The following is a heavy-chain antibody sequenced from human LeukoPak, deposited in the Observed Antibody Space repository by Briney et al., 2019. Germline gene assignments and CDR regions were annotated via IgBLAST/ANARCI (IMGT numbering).Heavy chain of an antibody. D-gene: IGHD3-10*01. CDR3: AREGSYLYYFDY. Sequence: GGSLRLSCAASGFTFSSYSMNWVRQAPGKGLEWVSSISSSSSYIYYADSVKGRFTISRDNAKNSLYLQMNSLRAEDTAVYYCAREGSYLYYFDYWGQGTLVTVSS. CDR2: ISSSSSYI. CDR1: GFTFSSYS. J-gene: IGHJ4*02. V-gene: IGHV3-21*01.